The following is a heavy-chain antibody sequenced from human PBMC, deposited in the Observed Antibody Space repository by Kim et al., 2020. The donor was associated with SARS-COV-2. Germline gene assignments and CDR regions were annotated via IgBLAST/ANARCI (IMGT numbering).Heavy chain of an antibody. CDR2: INTNTRNP. J-gene: IGHJ4*02. CDR1: GYTFTSYA. V-gene: IGHV7-4-1*02. CDR3: ARDGLSGWYGD. D-gene: IGHD6-19*01. Sequence: ASVKVSCKASGYTFTSYAMSWVRQAPGQGLEWMGWINTNTRNPTYAQGFTGRFVFSLDTSVSTTYLQISSLKAEDTAVYYCARDGLSGWYGDWGQGTLVTVSS.